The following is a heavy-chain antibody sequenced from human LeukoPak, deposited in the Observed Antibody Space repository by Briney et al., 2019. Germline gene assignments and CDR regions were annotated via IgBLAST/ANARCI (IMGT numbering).Heavy chain of an antibody. D-gene: IGHD6-19*01. J-gene: IGHJ4*02. CDR1: GFTFSSYA. Sequence: GGSLRLSCAASGFTFSSYAMSWVRQAPGKGLEWGSAISGSGGSTYYADSVKGRFTISRDNSKNTLYLQMNSLRAEDTAVYYCAKDLDPGIAVAGLYFDYWGQGTLVTVSS. CDR2: ISGSGGST. V-gene: IGHV3-23*01. CDR3: AKDLDPGIAVAGLYFDY.